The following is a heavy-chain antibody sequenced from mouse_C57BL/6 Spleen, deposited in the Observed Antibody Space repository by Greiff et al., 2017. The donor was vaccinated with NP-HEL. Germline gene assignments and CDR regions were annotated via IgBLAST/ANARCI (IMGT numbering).Heavy chain of an antibody. V-gene: IGHV5-4*01. J-gene: IGHJ2*01. D-gene: IGHD4-1*01. Sequence: EVKLVESGGGLVKPGGSLKLSCAASGFTFSSYAMSWVRQTPEKRLEWVATISDGGSYTYYPDNVKGRFTSSRDNAKNNLYLQMSHLKSEDTAMYYCAREENWVYFDYWGQGTTLTVSS. CDR2: ISDGGSYT. CDR1: GFTFSSYA. CDR3: AREENWVYFDY.